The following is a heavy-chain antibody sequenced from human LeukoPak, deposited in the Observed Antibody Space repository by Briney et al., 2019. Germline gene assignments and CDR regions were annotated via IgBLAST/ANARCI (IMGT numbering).Heavy chain of an antibody. CDR3: AKDPHSNSWCGYNWFDP. CDR2: IYSGGTT. CDR1: GVTVGNNY. V-gene: IGHV3-53*01. J-gene: IGHJ5*02. Sequence: GGSLRLSCAASGVTVGNNYMNWVRQAPGKGLEWVSLIYSGGTTHYADSVKGRFTISRDNSKNTLYLQMYSLRAEDTAVYYCAKDPHSNSWCGYNWFDPWGQGTLVTVSS. D-gene: IGHD6-13*01.